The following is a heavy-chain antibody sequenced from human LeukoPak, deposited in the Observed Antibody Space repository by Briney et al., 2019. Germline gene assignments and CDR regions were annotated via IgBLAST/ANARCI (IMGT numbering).Heavy chain of an antibody. J-gene: IGHJ6*03. V-gene: IGHV1-8*03. CDR1: GYTFTSYD. CDR3: ARAPPSNTPDYYMDV. CDR2: MNPTSGNT. Sequence: GASVKVSCKASGYTFTSYDINWVRQATGQGLEWMGWMNPTSGNTGYAQEFRGRVTITISPSISTAYMELSSLRSEDTAVYYCARAPPSNTPDYYMDVWGKGTTVTVSS.